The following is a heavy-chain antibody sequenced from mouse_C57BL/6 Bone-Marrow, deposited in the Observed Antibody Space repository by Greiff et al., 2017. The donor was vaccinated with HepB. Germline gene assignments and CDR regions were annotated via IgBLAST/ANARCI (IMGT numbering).Heavy chain of an antibody. CDR3: ARYGSRYYFDY. V-gene: IGHV1-63*01. Sequence: VQLQESGAELVRPGTSVKMSCKASGYTFTNYWIGWAKQRPGHGLEWIGDIYPGGGYTNYNEKFKGKATLTADKSSSTAYMQFSSLTSEDSAIYYCARYGSRYYFDYWGQGTTLTVSS. J-gene: IGHJ2*01. D-gene: IGHD1-1*01. CDR1: GYTFTNYW. CDR2: IYPGGGYT.